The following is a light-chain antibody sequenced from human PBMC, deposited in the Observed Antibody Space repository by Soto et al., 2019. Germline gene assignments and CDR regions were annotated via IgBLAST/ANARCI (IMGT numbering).Light chain of an antibody. CDR3: QHYNIWPPWT. CDR2: GAS. Sequence: EIVMTQSPATLSVSPGERATLSCRASQSVSSNLAWYQQKPGQAPRLLIYGASIRATGIPARFSGSGSGTNFTLTISSLQSEDFAVYYCQHYNIWPPWTFGQGTKVEVK. CDR1: QSVSSN. V-gene: IGKV3-15*01. J-gene: IGKJ1*01.